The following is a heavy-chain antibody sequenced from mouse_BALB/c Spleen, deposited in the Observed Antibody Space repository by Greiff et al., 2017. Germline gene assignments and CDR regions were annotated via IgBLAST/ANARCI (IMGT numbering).Heavy chain of an antibody. CDR2: ISSGSSTI. D-gene: IGHD2-1*01. J-gene: IGHJ4*01. CDR1: GFTFSSFG. Sequence: EVKVVESGGGLVQPGGSRKLSCAASGFTFSSFGMHWVRQAPEKGLEWVAYISSGSSTIYYADTVKGRFTISRDNPKNTLFLQMTSLRSEDTAMYYCARDYGNYAMDYWGQGTSVTVSS. V-gene: IGHV5-17*02. CDR3: ARDYGNYAMDY.